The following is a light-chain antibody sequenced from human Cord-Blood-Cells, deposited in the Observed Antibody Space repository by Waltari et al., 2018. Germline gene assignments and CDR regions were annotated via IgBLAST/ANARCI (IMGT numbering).Light chain of an antibody. V-gene: IGLV1-40*01. Sequence: QSVLTQPPSVSGAPGQRVTISCTGSSSNIGAGYDVHWYQQLPGTAPKLLIDGNSNRPSGASARFSGSKSGASASPDSTGLQAEDEADYYCQSYDSSLSGVVFGGGTKLTVL. CDR2: GNS. J-gene: IGLJ2*01. CDR1: SSNIGAGYD. CDR3: QSYDSSLSGVV.